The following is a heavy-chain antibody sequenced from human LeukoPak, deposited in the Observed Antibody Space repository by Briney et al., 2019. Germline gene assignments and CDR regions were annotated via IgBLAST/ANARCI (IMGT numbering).Heavy chain of an antibody. J-gene: IGHJ4*02. CDR3: TTDRNDRGGVVY. CDR1: GFTFSNAW. D-gene: IGHD3-16*01. V-gene: IGHV3-15*01. CDR2: IKSKTDGGTT. Sequence: KSGGSLRLSCAASGFTFSNAWMSWVRQAPGKGLEWVGRIKSKTDGGTTDYAAPVKGRFTISRDDSKNTLYLQMNSLKTEDTAVYYCTTDRNDRGGVVYWGQGTLVTVSS.